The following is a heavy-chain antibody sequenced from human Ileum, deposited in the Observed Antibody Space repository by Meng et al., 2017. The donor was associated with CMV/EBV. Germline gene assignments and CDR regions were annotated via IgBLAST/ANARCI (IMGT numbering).Heavy chain of an antibody. CDR2: VTPDGTTT. V-gene: IGHV3-74*01. J-gene: IGHJ4*02. D-gene: IGHD3-16*01. CDR3: VRSGGTLDY. Sequence: LAPSGAASGFTFSNYWMALVRQAPGGGLVWLSHVTPDGTTTAYADSVKDRFTISRDNAKNTLYLQMNGLRDEDTAVYYCVRSGGTLDYWGQGTLVTVSS. CDR1: GFTFSNYW.